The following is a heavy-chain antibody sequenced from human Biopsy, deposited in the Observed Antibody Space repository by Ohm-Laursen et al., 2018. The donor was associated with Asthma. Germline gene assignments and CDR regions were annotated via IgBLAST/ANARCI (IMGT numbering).Heavy chain of an antibody. CDR3: AKITTDRQKANNWFDP. Sequence: SLRLSCTASGFNLNTYTVSWVRQAPGKGLEWVLSISASGVRTFYADSVKGRFTVSRDSSRNTLYLQLSTLRVEDTAVYFCAKITTDRQKANNWFDPWGQGTLVTVSS. CDR1: GFNLNTYT. D-gene: IGHD3-22*01. J-gene: IGHJ5*02. CDR2: ISASGVRT. V-gene: IGHV3-23*01.